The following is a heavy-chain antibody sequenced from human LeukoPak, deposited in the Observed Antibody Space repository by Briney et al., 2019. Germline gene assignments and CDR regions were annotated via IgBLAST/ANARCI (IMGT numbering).Heavy chain of an antibody. D-gene: IGHD2-21*02. CDR2: IYYSGST. CDR1: GGSISSYY. J-gene: IGHJ3*02. V-gene: IGHV4-59*01. CDR3: AGKVTSLGAFDI. Sequence: NPSETLSLTCTVSGGSISSYYWSWIRQPPGKGLEWIGYIYYSGSTNYNPSLKSRVTISVDTSKNQFSLKLSSVTAADTAVYYCAGKVTSLGAFDIWGQGTMVTVSS.